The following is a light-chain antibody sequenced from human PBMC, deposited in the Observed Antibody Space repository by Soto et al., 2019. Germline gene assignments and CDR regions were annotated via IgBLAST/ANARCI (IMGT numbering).Light chain of an antibody. CDR1: QSVSSN. V-gene: IGKV3-15*01. Sequence: EIVMTQSPATLSVSPGERATLSCRASQSVSSNLAWYQQKPGQAPRLLIYGASTRATGIPARFSGSGSGTDFTLTISRLEPGDFALYYCQQYAFSPESFGQGTKVDIK. J-gene: IGKJ1*01. CDR3: QQYAFSPES. CDR2: GAS.